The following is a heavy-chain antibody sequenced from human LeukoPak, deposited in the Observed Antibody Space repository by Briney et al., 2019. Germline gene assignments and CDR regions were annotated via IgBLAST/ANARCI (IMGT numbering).Heavy chain of an antibody. CDR1: GFTFTAYS. D-gene: IGHD1-7*01. CDR3: ARDNSWNYDY. V-gene: IGHV3-30-3*01. CDR2: ITPDGGGS. J-gene: IGHJ4*02. Sequence: PGGSLRLSCAASGFTFTAYSMHWVRQAPGEGLEWVAVITPDGGGSYYAESAKGRFTISRDNSGNTVYLQMNSLRADDTAVYYCARDNSWNYDYWGQGTLVTVSS.